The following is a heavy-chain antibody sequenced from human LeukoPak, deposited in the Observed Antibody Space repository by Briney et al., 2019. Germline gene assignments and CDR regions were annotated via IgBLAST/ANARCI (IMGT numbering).Heavy chain of an antibody. CDR1: GFTFSSYG. CDR3: AKGACSGGTCYGGWYCDL. D-gene: IGHD2-15*01. Sequence: PGGSLRLSCAASGFTFSSYGIHWVRQAPGKGLEWVAFMHYDGNIKYYADSVKGRFTISRDISKNTLYLQMSSLRAEDTAVYYCAKGACSGGTCYGGWYCDLWGRGTLVTVSS. V-gene: IGHV3-30*02. CDR2: MHYDGNIK. J-gene: IGHJ2*01.